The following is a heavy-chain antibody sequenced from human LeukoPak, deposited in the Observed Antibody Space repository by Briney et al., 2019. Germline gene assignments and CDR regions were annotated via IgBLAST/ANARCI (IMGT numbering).Heavy chain of an antibody. V-gene: IGHV4-34*01. D-gene: IGHD6-19*01. CDR1: GGSFSSYY. CDR3: ARVYSSGWPNYYYYGMDV. J-gene: IGHJ6*02. CDR2: INHSGST. Sequence: PSETLSLTCAVYGGSFSSYYWSWIRQPPGKGLEWIGEINHSGSTNYNPSLKSRVTISVDTSKNQFSLKLSSVTAADTAVYYCARVYSSGWPNYYYYGMDVWGQGTTVTVSS.